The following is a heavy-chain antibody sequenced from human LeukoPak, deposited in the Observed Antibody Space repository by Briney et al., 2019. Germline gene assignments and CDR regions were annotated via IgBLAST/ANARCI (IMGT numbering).Heavy chain of an antibody. D-gene: IGHD3-10*01. J-gene: IGHJ4*02. Sequence: PSETLSLTCTVPGGSISSGSYYWSWIRQPAGKGLEWIGRIYASGTTNYNPSLKGRVTISVDTSKNQFSLKLNSVTAADTAVYYCARRVSLGSSYYFDYWGQGTLVTVSS. CDR2: IYASGTT. V-gene: IGHV4-61*02. CDR1: GGSISSGSYY. CDR3: ARRVSLGSSYYFDY.